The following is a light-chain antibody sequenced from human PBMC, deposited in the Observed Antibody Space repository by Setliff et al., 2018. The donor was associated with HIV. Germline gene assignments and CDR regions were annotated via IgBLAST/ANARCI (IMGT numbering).Light chain of an antibody. Sequence: QSALTQPRSVSGSPGQSVTISCTGTSSDVGGYNYVSWYQQHPGRAPKLIIYEVNKRPSEVSSRFSATKSGNTASLTISELQADDEAAYYCCSYTGDRLLFVFGTGTKVTVL. V-gene: IGLV2-11*01. CDR2: EVN. CDR3: CSYTGDRLLFV. CDR1: SSDVGGYNY. J-gene: IGLJ1*01.